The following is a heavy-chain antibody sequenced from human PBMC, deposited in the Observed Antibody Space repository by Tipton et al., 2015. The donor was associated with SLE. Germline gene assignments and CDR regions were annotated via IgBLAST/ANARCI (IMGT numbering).Heavy chain of an antibody. J-gene: IGHJ4*02. V-gene: IGHV3-9*02. CDR2: ILWKIGSI. CDR1: GFTSDPYA. Sequence: SLRLSCAASGFTSDPYAMHWVRQVPGKGLEWVSGILWKIGSIGYADSVKGRFTISRDNAKNSLYLQMNSLRAEDTALYYCAKDLDYGGNSMWGQGTLVTVSS. CDR3: AKDLDYGGNSM. D-gene: IGHD4-23*01.